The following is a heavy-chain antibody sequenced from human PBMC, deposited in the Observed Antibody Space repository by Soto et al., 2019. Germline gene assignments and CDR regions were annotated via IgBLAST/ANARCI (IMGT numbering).Heavy chain of an antibody. Sequence: QVQLVQSGAEVKKPGASVKVSCKASGYTFTSYGISWVRQAPGQGLEWMGWISAYNGNTNYAQKLQGRVTMTTDTSTSTAYMELRSLRSDDTAVYYCARVKNKYYDFWSGYDYWGREPWSPSPQ. D-gene: IGHD3-3*01. V-gene: IGHV1-18*01. CDR3: ARVKNKYYDFWSGYDY. J-gene: IGHJ4*02. CDR2: ISAYNGNT. CDR1: GYTFTSYG.